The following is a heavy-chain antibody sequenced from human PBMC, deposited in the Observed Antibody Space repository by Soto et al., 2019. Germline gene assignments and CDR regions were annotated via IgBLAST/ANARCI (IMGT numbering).Heavy chain of an antibody. J-gene: IGHJ4*02. CDR2: FRGGGGAT. V-gene: IGHV3-23*01. Sequence: EVQLLESGGDLVQPGGSLTLSCAASGFTFSDYAMSWIRQAPEKGLEWVSAFRGGGGATFYAESVRGRFTITRDNAKSTLYLQMSSLRAEDTAVYYCAKIGWGLVAGWEFDSWGQGTLVTVSS. CDR3: AKIGWGLVAGWEFDS. D-gene: IGHD6-19*01. CDR1: GFTFSDYA.